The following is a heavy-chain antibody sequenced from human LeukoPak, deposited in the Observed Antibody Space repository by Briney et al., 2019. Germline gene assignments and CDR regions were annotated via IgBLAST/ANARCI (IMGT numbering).Heavy chain of an antibody. CDR3: ARGGGYSYGYAFDI. CDR2: IYYSGGT. Sequence: PSETLSLTCTVSGGSVSSGSYYWSWIRQPPGKGLEWIVYIYYSGGTNYNPSLKSRVTISIDTSKNQFSLKLSSVTAADTAVFYCARGGGYSYGYAFDIWGQGTMVTVSS. V-gene: IGHV4-61*01. D-gene: IGHD5-18*01. CDR1: GGSVSSGSYY. J-gene: IGHJ3*02.